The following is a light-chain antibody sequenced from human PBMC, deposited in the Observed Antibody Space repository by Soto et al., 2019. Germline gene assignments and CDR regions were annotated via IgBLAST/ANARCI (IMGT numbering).Light chain of an antibody. Sequence: GTLSLSPGERATLSCRASQSLTNSFIAWYQQRPGQAPRLLIYDTSSRASGIPDRFSGSGSGTDFTLTISRLETEDFAVFYCQQYGTSEIIVGQGTRLESK. V-gene: IGKV3-20*01. CDR2: DTS. CDR3: QQYGTSEII. J-gene: IGKJ5*01. CDR1: QSLTNSF.